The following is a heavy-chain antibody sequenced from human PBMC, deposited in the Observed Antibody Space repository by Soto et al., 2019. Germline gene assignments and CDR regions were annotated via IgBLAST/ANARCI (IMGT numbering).Heavy chain of an antibody. J-gene: IGHJ6*03. CDR3: ARDRTHGSYYYMDV. CDR2: IYYSGST. V-gene: IGHV4-31*03. Sequence: LCLRCSVSCGTSVDLGGCCSFIRKHPGKGLEWIGYIYYSGSTYYNPSLKSRVTISVDTSKNQFSLKLSSVTAADTAVYYCARDRTHGSYYYMDVWGNGTTVTVSS. CDR1: CGTSVDLGGC.